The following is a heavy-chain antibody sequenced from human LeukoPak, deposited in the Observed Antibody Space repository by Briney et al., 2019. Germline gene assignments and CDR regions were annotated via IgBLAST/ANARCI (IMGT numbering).Heavy chain of an antibody. CDR2: IYYSGST. CDR1: GGSISSSSYY. V-gene: IGHV4-39*07. J-gene: IGHJ4*02. CDR3: ASFDYGGNSVDY. D-gene: IGHD4-23*01. Sequence: PSETLSLTCTVSGGSISSSSYYWGWIRQPPGKGLEWIGSIYYSGSTYYNPSLKSRVTISVDTSKNQFSLKLSSVTAADTAVYYCASFDYGGNSVDYWGQGTLVTVSS.